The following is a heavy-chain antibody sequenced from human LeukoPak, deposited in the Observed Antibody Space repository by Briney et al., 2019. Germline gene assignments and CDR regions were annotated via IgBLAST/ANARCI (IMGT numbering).Heavy chain of an antibody. Sequence: SVKVSCKASGGTFSSYAISWVRQAPGQGLEWMGGIIPIFGTANYAQKFQGGVTITADESTSTAYMELSSLRSEDTAVYYCARGSTTGTTFDYWGQGTLVTVSS. CDR1: GGTFSSYA. CDR2: IIPIFGTA. J-gene: IGHJ4*02. D-gene: IGHD1-1*01. CDR3: ARGSTTGTTFDY. V-gene: IGHV1-69*13.